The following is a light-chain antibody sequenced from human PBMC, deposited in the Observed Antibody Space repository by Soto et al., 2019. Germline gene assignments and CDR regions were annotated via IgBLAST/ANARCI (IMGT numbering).Light chain of an antibody. V-gene: IGLV2-14*01. Sequence: QSALTQPASVSGSPGQSITISCTGTSSDVGGYNYVSWYQQHPGKAPKLMIYDVSNRPSGVSNRFSGSKSGNTASLTISGLPAEDEAAYYSISYTHRSTPYVFGTGTKLTVL. CDR2: DVS. J-gene: IGLJ1*01. CDR1: SSDVGGYNY. CDR3: ISYTHRSTPYV.